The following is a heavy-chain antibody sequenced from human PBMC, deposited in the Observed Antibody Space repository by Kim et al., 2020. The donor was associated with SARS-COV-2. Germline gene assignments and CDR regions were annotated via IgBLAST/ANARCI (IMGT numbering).Heavy chain of an antibody. D-gene: IGHD3-22*01. Sequence: SQKFQGRVTITRDTSASTAYMELSSLRSEDTAVYYCARGRGHSSGYYCYYWGQGTLVTVSS. J-gene: IGHJ4*02. V-gene: IGHV1-3*01. CDR3: ARGRGHSSGYYCYY.